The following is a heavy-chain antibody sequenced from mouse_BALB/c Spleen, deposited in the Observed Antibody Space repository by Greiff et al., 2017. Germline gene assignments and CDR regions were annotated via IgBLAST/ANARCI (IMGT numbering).Heavy chain of an antibody. CDR3: ARDLGDYVFDY. V-gene: IGHV2-9*02. CDR1: GFSLTSYG. D-gene: IGHD2-4*01. J-gene: IGHJ2*01. Sequence: QVHVKQSGPGLVAPSQSLSITCTVSGFSLTSYGVHWVRQPPGKGLEWLGVIWAGGSTNYNSALMSRLSISKDNSKSQVFLKMNSLQTDDTAMYYCARDLGDYVFDYWGQGTTLTVSS. CDR2: IWAGGST.